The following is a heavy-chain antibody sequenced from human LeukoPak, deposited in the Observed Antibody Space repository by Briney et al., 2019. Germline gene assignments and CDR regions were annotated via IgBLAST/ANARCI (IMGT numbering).Heavy chain of an antibody. CDR2: INPSGGST. V-gene: IGHV1-46*01. J-gene: IGHJ4*02. Sequence: ASVKVSCKASGYTFTSYYMHRVRQAPGQGLEWMGIINPSGGSTRYAQKFQGRVTMTRDTSTGTVYMELSSLRSEDTAVYYCARGTASYSSSSEGFDYWGQGTLVTVSS. CDR1: GYTFTSYY. D-gene: IGHD6-6*01. CDR3: ARGTASYSSSSEGFDY.